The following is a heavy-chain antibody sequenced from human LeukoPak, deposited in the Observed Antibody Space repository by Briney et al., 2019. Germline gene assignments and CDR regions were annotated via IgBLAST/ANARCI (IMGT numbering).Heavy chain of an antibody. CDR1: GYIFSTYW. Sequence: GESLKISCQASGYIFSTYWVAWIRQAPGRGLEWLGVIYPGASDIKYSPSLEGHVTMSADKSITTAHLQWGSLRASDSAIYYCARAGSGSSSYGLDVWGKGTPVTVSS. D-gene: IGHD3-10*01. CDR3: ARAGSGSSSYGLDV. J-gene: IGHJ6*04. CDR2: IYPGASDI. V-gene: IGHV5-51*01.